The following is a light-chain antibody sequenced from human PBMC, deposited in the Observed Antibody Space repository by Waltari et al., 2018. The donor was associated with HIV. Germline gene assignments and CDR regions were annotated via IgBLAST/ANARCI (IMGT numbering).Light chain of an antibody. CDR3: SSYTSNITRV. Sequence: QSALTPPASVSGSPGQSITISCTGTSSDVGGYNYVSWYQQHPGKAPKLIIYDVSNRPSGVSTRFSGSKAGNTASLTISGLQAEDEADYYCSSYTSNITRVFGGGTKLTVL. CDR2: DVS. V-gene: IGLV2-14*03. J-gene: IGLJ3*02. CDR1: SSDVGGYNY.